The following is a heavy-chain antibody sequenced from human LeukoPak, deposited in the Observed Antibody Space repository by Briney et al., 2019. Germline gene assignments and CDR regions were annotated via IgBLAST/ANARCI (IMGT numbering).Heavy chain of an antibody. V-gene: IGHV1-69*04. J-gene: IGHJ5*02. CDR2: IIPILGIA. CDR1: GGTFSSYT. Sequence: SVKVSCKASGGTFSSYTISWVRQAPGQGLEWMGRIIPILGIANYAQKFQGRVTITADKSTSTAYMELSSLRSEDTAVYYCARDLEAVVVVPAAYTPFDPWGQGTLVTVSP. D-gene: IGHD2-2*01. CDR3: ARDLEAVVVVPAAYTPFDP.